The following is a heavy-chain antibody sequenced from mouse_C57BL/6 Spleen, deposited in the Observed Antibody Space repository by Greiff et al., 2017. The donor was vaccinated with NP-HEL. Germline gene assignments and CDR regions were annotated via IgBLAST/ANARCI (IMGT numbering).Heavy chain of an antibody. CDR1: GFTFSSYA. V-gene: IGHV5-9-1*02. Sequence: EVKVVESGEGLVKPGGSLKLSCAASGFTFSSYAMSWVRQTPEKRLEWVAYISSGGDYIYYAATVKGRFTISRDNARNTLYLQMSSLKSEDTAMDYCTRTYSNYYFDYWGQGTTLTVSS. CDR3: TRTYSNYYFDY. J-gene: IGHJ2*01. D-gene: IGHD2-5*01. CDR2: ISSGGDYI.